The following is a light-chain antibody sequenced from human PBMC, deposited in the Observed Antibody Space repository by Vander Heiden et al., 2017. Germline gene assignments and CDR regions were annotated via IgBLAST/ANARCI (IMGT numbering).Light chain of an antibody. J-gene: IGKJ3*01. CDR1: QSLSSN. Sequence: EIAMTPSPPTPSVSPGETDTLSCRATQSLSSNLARCQQKPGQAPRHLIYGASTRATSSAARCSGSGSATKVTITISSLQSEDFAVYYYQQYNNWPPFTFGPGTKVDIK. V-gene: IGKV3-15*01. CDR3: QQYNNWPPFT. CDR2: GAS.